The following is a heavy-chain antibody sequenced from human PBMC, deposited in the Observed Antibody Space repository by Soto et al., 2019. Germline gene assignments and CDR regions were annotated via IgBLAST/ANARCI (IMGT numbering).Heavy chain of an antibody. Sequence: PGGSLRLSCAASGFTFSSYAMHWVRQAPGKGLEYVSAISSNGGSTYYANSVKGRFTISRDNSKNTLYLQMGSLRAEDMAVYYCARDRRYGDYDYWGQGTLVTVSS. CDR3: ARDRRYGDYDY. V-gene: IGHV3-64*01. J-gene: IGHJ4*02. CDR1: GFTFSSYA. D-gene: IGHD4-17*01. CDR2: ISSNGGST.